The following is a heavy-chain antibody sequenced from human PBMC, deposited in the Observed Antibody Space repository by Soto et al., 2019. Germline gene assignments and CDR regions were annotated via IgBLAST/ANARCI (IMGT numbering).Heavy chain of an antibody. V-gene: IGHV4-34*01. CDR1: GEAFGGYY. D-gene: IGHD3-9*01. CDR2: INHSGDT. J-gene: IGHJ6*02. CDR3: ARVSPFYDILTGRYYYYRLDV. Sequence: SETLSLTCGVSGEAFGGYYWSWIRQSPGKGLEWIGEINHSGDTNYNPSLKSRVTLSADTSKNHFSLKLTSVTAADTAVYYCARVSPFYDILTGRYYYYRLDVWGQGTTVTVSS.